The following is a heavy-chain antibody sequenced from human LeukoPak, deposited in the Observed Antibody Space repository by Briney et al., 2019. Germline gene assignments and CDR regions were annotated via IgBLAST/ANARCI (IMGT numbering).Heavy chain of an antibody. Sequence: ASVKVSCKASGYTFTSYYMHWARQAPGQGLEWMGIINPSGGSTNYAQKFQGRVTITADESTSTAYMELSSLRSEDTAVYYCARDQRPTVVTLGGYYYYGMDVWGQGTTVTVSS. V-gene: IGHV1-46*01. CDR1: GYTFTSYY. J-gene: IGHJ6*02. CDR3: ARDQRPTVVTLGGYYYYGMDV. CDR2: INPSGGST. D-gene: IGHD4-23*01.